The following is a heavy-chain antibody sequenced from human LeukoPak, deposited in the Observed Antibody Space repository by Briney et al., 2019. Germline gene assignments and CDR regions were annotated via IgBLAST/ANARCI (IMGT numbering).Heavy chain of an antibody. D-gene: IGHD5-18*01. V-gene: IGHV3-48*03. CDR1: GFTFSSYE. CDR2: ISSSGSTI. J-gene: IGHJ4*02. CDR3: ARVGLIQLWLREGYYFDY. Sequence: WGSLRLSCAASGFTFSSYEMNWVRQAPGKGLEWVSYISSSGSTIYYAVSVKGRFTISRDNSQNSLYLQMNSLRAEDTAVYYCARVGLIQLWLREGYYFDYWGQGTLVTVSS.